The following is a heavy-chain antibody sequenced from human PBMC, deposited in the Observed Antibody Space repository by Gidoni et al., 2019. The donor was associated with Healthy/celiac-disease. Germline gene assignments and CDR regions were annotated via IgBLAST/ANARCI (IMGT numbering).Heavy chain of an antibody. V-gene: IGHV3-48*03. Sequence: EVQLVESGGGLVQPGGSLRLSCAASGFTFSGYEMNWVRQAPGKGLEWVSYISSSGSTIYYADSVKGRFTISRDNAKNSLYLQMNSLRAEDTAVYYCAREGPPAGSSLAFDYWGQGTLVTVSS. CDR3: AREGPPAGSSLAFDY. CDR2: ISSSGSTI. D-gene: IGHD6-6*01. CDR1: GFTFSGYE. J-gene: IGHJ4*02.